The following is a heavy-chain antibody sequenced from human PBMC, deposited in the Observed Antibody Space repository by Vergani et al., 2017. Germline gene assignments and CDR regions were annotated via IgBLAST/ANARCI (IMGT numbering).Heavy chain of an antibody. J-gene: IGHJ4*02. CDR3: ARRGGWYXFDY. Sequence: QLQLQESGPGLVKPSETLSLTCTVSGGSISSSSYYWGWIRQPPGKGLEWIGSIYYSGSTYYNPSLKSRVTISVDTSKNQFSLKLSSVTAADTAVYYCARRGGWYXFDYWGQGTLVTVSS. CDR2: IYYSGST. V-gene: IGHV4-39*01. CDR1: GGSISSSSYY. D-gene: IGHD6-19*01.